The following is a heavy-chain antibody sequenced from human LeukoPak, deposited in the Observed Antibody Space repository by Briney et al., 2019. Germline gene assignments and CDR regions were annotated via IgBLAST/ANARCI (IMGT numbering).Heavy chain of an antibody. J-gene: IGHJ6*03. D-gene: IGHD6-19*01. CDR2: INPNSGGT. Sequence: ASVKVSCKASGYTFTGYYMHWVRQAPGQGLEWMGWINPNSGGTNYAQKFQGRVTMTRDTSISTAYMELSRLRSDDTAVYYCARPTAITVAGPYHYYMDVWGKGTTVTVSS. CDR3: ARPTAITVAGPYHYYMDV. V-gene: IGHV1-2*02. CDR1: GYTFTGYY.